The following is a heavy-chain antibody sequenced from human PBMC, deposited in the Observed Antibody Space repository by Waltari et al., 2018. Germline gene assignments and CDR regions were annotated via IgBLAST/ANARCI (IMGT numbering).Heavy chain of an antibody. CDR2: ISYDGSNK. V-gene: IGHV3-30*01. CDR1: GFTFSSYA. Sequence: QVQLVESGGGVVQPGRSLRLSCAASGFTFSSYAMNWVRQAPGKGLEWVAVISYDGSNKYYADSVKGRFTISRDNSKNTLYLQMNSLRAEDTAVYYCARDQGQAFDIWGQGTMVTVSS. J-gene: IGHJ3*02. CDR3: ARDQGQAFDI.